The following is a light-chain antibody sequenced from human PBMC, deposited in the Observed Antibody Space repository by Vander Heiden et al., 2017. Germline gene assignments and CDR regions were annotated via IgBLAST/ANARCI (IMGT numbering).Light chain of an antibody. CDR2: AAS. CDR3: QEANSFRPGFT. CDR1: QVPSW. J-gene: IGKJ3*01. V-gene: IGKV1-12*01. Sequence: DFQMTQSPSSVSASVGDRVTITCRASQVPSWFAWYQQKPGKAPKPLIYAASTLQTGVPSRFSGSGSGTEFTLTISSLQPEDLATYYCQEANSFRPGFTFGPGTKVELK.